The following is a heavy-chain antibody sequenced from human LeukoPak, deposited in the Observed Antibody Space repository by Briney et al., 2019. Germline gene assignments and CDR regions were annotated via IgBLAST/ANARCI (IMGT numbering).Heavy chain of an antibody. J-gene: IGHJ6*02. V-gene: IGHV4-61*02. Sequence: SQTLSLTCTVSGGSISSGSYYWSWIRQPAGKGLKWIGRIYTSGSTNYNPSLKSRVTISVDTSKNQFSLKLSSVTAADTAVYYCARSDYGMDVWGQGTTVTVSS. CDR3: ARSDYGMDV. CDR1: GGSISSGSYY. CDR2: IYTSGST.